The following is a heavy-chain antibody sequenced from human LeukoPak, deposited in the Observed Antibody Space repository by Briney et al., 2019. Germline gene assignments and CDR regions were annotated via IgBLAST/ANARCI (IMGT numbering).Heavy chain of an antibody. CDR2: IRYDGSNK. V-gene: IGHV3-33*08. CDR1: GFTFITYD. D-gene: IGHD1-20*01. CDR3: ARLINNWNDY. J-gene: IGHJ4*02. Sequence: GRSLRLSCAASGFTFITYDMHWVRQAPGKGLEWVAFIRYDGSNKYYADSVKGRFTISRDNSKNTLYLQMNSLRAEDTAVYYCARLINNWNDYWGQGTLVTVSS.